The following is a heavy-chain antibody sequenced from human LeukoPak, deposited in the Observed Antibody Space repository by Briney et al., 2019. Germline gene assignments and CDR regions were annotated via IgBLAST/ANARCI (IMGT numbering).Heavy chain of an antibody. CDR3: AKLITIFGVSINDYFDY. Sequence: GGSLRLSCAASGFTFSSQGMSWVRQAPGKGLEWVSTISGSGSSTYYADSVKGRFTISRDNSKNTLYLLMNSLRAEDTAVYYCAKLITIFGVSINDYFDYWGQGTLVTVSS. D-gene: IGHD3-3*01. CDR2: ISGSGSST. CDR1: GFTFSSQG. J-gene: IGHJ4*02. V-gene: IGHV3-23*01.